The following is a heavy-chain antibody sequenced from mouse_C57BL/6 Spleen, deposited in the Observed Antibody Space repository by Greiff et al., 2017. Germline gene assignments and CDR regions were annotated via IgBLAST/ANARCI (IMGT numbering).Heavy chain of an antibody. J-gene: IGHJ2*01. D-gene: IGHD2-4*01. CDR2: IDPEDGDT. CDR3: RIYYDYDDYFDY. V-gene: IGHV14-1*01. CDR1: GFNIKDYY. Sequence: VQLQQSGAELVRPGASVKLSCTASGFNIKDYYMHWVKQRPEQGLEWIGRIDPEDGDTEYAPKFQGKATMTADTSSNTAYLQLSSLTSEDTAVYYCRIYYDYDDYFDYWGQGTTLTVSS.